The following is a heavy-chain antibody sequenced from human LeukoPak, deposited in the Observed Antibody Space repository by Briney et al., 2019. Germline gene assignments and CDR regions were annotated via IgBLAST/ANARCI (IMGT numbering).Heavy chain of an antibody. Sequence: KSGGSLRLSXAASGFTFSSYSMNWVCQAPGKGLEWVSSISSSSSYIYYADSVKGRFTISRDNAKNSLYLQMNSLRAEDTAVYYCARDLAPYCYDSSGYYSGPFDYWGQGTLVTVSS. V-gene: IGHV3-21*01. CDR3: ARDLAPYCYDSSGYYSGPFDY. D-gene: IGHD3-22*01. CDR2: ISSSSSYI. CDR1: GFTFSSYS. J-gene: IGHJ4*02.